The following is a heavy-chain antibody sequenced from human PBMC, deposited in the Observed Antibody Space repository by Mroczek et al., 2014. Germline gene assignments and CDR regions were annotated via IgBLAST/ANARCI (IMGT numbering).Heavy chain of an antibody. CDR2: IYYSGST. J-gene: IGHJ4*02. D-gene: IGHD1-1*01. CDR3: ASITTHGGGDY. V-gene: IGHV4-59*01. CDR1: GGSISSYY. Sequence: QVQLQESGPGLVKPSETLSLTCTVSGGSISSYYWSWIRQPPGKGLEWIGYIYYSGSTNYNPSLKSRVTISVDTSKNQFSLKLSSVTAADTAVYYCASITTHGGGDYWGQGTLVTVSS.